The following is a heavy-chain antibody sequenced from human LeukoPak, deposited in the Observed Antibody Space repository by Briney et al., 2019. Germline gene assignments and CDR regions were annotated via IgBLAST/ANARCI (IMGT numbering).Heavy chain of an antibody. CDR1: GCTFSSYA. V-gene: IGHV1-69*04. Sequence: SVKVSCKASGCTFSSYAISWVRQAPGQGLEWMGRIIPILGIANYAQKFQGRVTITADKSTSTAHMELSSLGSEDTAVYYCAREPTGAFLPTNDYWGQGTLVTVSS. CDR3: AREPTGAFLPTNDY. J-gene: IGHJ4*02. CDR2: IIPILGIA. D-gene: IGHD7-27*01.